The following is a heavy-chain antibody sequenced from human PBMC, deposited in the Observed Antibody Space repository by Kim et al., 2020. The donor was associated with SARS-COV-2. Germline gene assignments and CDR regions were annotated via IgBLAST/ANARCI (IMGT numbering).Heavy chain of an antibody. V-gene: IGHV3-23*01. CDR2: INNGGST. Sequence: GGSLRLSCAASGFTFSSYAMSWVRQAPGRGLEWVSGINNGGSTYYAESVKGRFTISRDNSKKMMYLQMNSLGAEDTAVYYCAKVGWVGFGGNSGDYWGQGTLVTVSS. CDR3: AKVGWVGFGGNSGDY. D-gene: IGHD2-21*01. CDR1: GFTFSSYA. J-gene: IGHJ4*02.